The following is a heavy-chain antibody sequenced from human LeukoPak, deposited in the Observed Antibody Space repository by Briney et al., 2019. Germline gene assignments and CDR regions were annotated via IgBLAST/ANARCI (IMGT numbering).Heavy chain of an antibody. CDR2: ISAYNGNT. Sequence: GASVKVSCKASGYTFTRYGISWVRPAPEQGLEWMGWISAYNGNTNYAQKLQGRVTMTTDTSTSTAYMELRSLRSDDTAVYYCARDNRGYFDYWGQGTLVTVSS. V-gene: IGHV1-18*01. CDR3: ARDNRGYFDY. CDR1: GYTFTRYG. J-gene: IGHJ4*02. D-gene: IGHD1-14*01.